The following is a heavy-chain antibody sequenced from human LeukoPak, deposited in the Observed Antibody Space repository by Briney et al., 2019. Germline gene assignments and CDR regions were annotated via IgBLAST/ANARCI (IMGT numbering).Heavy chain of an antibody. V-gene: IGHV3-7*01. J-gene: IGHJ4*02. CDR1: GFTFSSYW. CDR2: IKQDGSEK. CDR3: ARDLRFLEWLHDY. D-gene: IGHD3-3*01. Sequence: GGSLRLSCAASGFTFSSYWMSWVRQAPGKGLEWVANIKQDGSEKYYVDSVKGRFTISRDNAKNSLYLQMSSLRAEDTAVYYCARDLRFLEWLHDYWGQGTLVTVSS.